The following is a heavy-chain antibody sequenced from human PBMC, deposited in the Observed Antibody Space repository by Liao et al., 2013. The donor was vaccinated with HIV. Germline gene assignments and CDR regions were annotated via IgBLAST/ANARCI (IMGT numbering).Heavy chain of an antibody. Sequence: VQLQESGPRLVKPSQTLSLTCTVSGDSITTDSFYWTWIRQPAGKGLEWIGRIDPSGITSYNPSLSSRLTISVDTAKNQFSLKLSSVTAADTAIYFCARGLTYDFWTASRFRDYYYMDVWGKGTTVSVSS. CDR1: GDSITTDSFY. V-gene: IGHV4-61*02. CDR3: ARGLTYDFWTASRFRDYYYMDV. D-gene: IGHD3/OR15-3a*01. CDR2: IDPSGIT. J-gene: IGHJ6*03.